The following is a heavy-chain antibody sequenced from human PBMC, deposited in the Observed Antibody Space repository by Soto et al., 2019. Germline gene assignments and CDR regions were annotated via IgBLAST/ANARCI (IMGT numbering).Heavy chain of an antibody. J-gene: IGHJ3*01. Sequence: SLRLSCAASGFTFSNYGMHWVRQVPGKGLEWVALISYDGNNKYHADSVKGRFTISRDKIKNTVSLQMDSLKVDDTAVYYCAASVTTGGGFDFWGQGIIVAVS. CDR3: AASVTTGGGFDF. CDR2: ISYDGNNK. CDR1: GFTFSNYG. V-gene: IGHV3-30*03. D-gene: IGHD4-17*01.